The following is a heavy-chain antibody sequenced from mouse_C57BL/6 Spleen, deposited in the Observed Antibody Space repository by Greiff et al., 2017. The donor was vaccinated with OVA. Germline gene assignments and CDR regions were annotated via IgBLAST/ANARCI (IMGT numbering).Heavy chain of an antibody. CDR3: AIEAAY. CDR2: ISSGSSTL. CDR1: GFTFSDYG. J-gene: IGHJ3*01. V-gene: IGHV5-17*01. Sequence: EVQVVESGGGLVKPGGSLKLSCAASGFTFSDYGMHCVRQAQEKGLEWVAYISSGSSTLYYADTVKGRFTISRDNAKNTLLLQMTSLRSEDTAMYYCAIEAAYWGQGTLVTVSA.